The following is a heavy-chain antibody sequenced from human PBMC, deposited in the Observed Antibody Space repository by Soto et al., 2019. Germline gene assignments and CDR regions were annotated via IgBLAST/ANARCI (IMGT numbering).Heavy chain of an antibody. V-gene: IGHV4-31*03. CDR3: ARGGCSSTSCYTRREFDP. Sequence: SETLSLTCTVSGGSISSGGYYWSWIRQHPGKGLEWIGYIYYSGSTYYNPSLKSRVTISVDTSKNQFSLKLSSVTAADTAVYYCARGGCSSTSCYTRREFDPWGQGTLVTAPQ. D-gene: IGHD2-2*02. J-gene: IGHJ5*02. CDR2: IYYSGST. CDR1: GGSISSGGYY.